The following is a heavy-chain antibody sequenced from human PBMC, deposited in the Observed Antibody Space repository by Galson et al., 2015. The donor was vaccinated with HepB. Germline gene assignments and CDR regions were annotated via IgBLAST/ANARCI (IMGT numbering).Heavy chain of an antibody. J-gene: IGHJ4*02. CDR2: FGPEDGET. Sequence: SVKVSCKVSGYTLTELSMHWVRQAPGKGLEWMGGFGPEDGETIYAQKFQGRVTMTEDTSTDTAYTELSSLRSEDTAVYYCATGDSSGYYASYGYWGQGTLVTVSS. V-gene: IGHV1-24*01. CDR1: GYTLTELS. D-gene: IGHD3-22*01. CDR3: ATGDSSGYYASYGY.